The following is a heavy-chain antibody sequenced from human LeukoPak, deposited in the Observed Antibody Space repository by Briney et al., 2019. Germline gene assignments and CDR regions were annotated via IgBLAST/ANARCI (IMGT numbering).Heavy chain of an antibody. D-gene: IGHD5-12*01. V-gene: IGHV3-23*01. J-gene: IGHJ4*02. Sequence: GGSLRLSCAASGFTFRIYVMTWVRQAPGKGLEWVSSISGSGDTTYYADSVKGRFSVSRDNSKNTHFLQMSRLGAEDTAVYYCAKGDQWLSDIFDGWGQGTLVTVSS. CDR2: ISGSGDTT. CDR3: AKGDQWLSDIFDG. CDR1: GFTFRIYV.